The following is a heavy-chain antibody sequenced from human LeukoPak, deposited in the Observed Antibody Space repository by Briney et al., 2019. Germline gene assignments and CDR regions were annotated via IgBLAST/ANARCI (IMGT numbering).Heavy chain of an antibody. V-gene: IGHV3-30*03. D-gene: IGHD3-3*01. CDR1: GFTVSSNY. CDR3: ARDPAKFWSGHDY. J-gene: IGHJ4*02. Sequence: QTGGSLRLSCAASGFTVSSNYMSWVRQAPGKGLEWVAVISYDGSNKYYADSVKGRFTISRDNSKNTLYVQMNSLRAEDTAVYYCARDPAKFWSGHDYWGQGTLVTVSS. CDR2: ISYDGSNK.